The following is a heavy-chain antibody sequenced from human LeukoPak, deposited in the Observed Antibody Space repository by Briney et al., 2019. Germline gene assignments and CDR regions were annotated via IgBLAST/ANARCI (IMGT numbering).Heavy chain of an antibody. Sequence: GGSLRLSCAASGFTFANTWMHWVRQAPGKGLVWVSLVNNDGSTTNYADSVKGRFTISRDNAKNTLYLQMNSLRAEGTAVYYCAKDHSSGWPENWFDPWGQGTLVTVSS. D-gene: IGHD6-19*01. CDR1: GFTFANTW. CDR3: AKDHSSGWPENWFDP. V-gene: IGHV3-74*01. CDR2: VNNDGSTT. J-gene: IGHJ5*02.